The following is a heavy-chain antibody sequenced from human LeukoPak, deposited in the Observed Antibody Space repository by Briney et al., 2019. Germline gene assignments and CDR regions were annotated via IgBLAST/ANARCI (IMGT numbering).Heavy chain of an antibody. CDR2: TYYRSKWFN. CDR1: GDSVSSNSVA. D-gene: IGHD6-13*01. CDR3: ARDFRDSSSWRPFGP. V-gene: IGHV6-1*01. J-gene: IGHJ5*02. Sequence: SQTLSLTCAISGDSVSSNSVAWNWIRQSPSRGLEWLGRTYYRSKWFNDYAVSVQSRITINPDTSKNQFSLQLNSVTPEDTAVYYCARDFRDSSSWRPFGPWGQGTLVTVSS.